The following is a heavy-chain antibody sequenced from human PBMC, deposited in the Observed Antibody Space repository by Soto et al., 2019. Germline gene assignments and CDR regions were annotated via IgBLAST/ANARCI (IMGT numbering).Heavy chain of an antibody. CDR2: IYYSGST. Sequence: SETLSLTCTVSGGSISSYYWSWIRQPPGKGLEWIGYIYYSGSTNYNPSLKSRVTISVDTSKDQFSLKLSSVTAADTAVYYCARDRGVYEALFDYWGQGTLVTVSS. D-gene: IGHD5-12*01. V-gene: IGHV4-59*01. CDR3: ARDRGVYEALFDY. CDR1: GGSISSYY. J-gene: IGHJ4*02.